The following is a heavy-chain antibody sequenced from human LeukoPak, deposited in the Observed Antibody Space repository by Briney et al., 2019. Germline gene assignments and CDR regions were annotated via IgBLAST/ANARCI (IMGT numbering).Heavy chain of an antibody. CDR2: IKQDGSEK. CDR1: GFSFSGYW. D-gene: IGHD6-19*01. CDR3: ARGMTVAANWFDS. V-gene: IGHV3-7*01. Sequence: GGSLRLSCAASGFSFSGYWMTWVRQVPGKGPEWVANIKQDGSEKYYVDSVKGRFTISRDNAENSLYLQMNSLRAEDTAVYYCARGMTVAANWFDSWGQGTLVTVSS. J-gene: IGHJ5*01.